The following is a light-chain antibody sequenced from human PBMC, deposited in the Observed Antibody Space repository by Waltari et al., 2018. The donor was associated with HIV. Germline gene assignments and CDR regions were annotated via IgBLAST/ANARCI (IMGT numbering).Light chain of an antibody. CDR3: ATLDDSLNGPV. V-gene: IGLV1-44*01. CDR1: SSNIGDNA. Sequence: QSVLTQPPSVSGTPGQRVTISCSGGSSNIGDNAVSWYQQFPGTAPKLLIYSNNQRPSRVPVRFSGSKSGTSASLAIGGLQSEDEADYYCATLDDSLNGPVFGGGTKVTVL. J-gene: IGLJ2*01. CDR2: SNN.